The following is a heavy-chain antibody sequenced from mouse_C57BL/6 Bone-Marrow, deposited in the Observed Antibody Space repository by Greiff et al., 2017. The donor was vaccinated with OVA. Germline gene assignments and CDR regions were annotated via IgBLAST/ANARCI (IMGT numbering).Heavy chain of an antibody. D-gene: IGHD1-1*01. CDR2: IWSGGST. J-gene: IGHJ1*03. CDR1: GFSLTSYG. CDR3: ARRKNYYGGAYFDV. V-gene: IGHV2-2*01. Sequence: QVQLKESGPGLVQPSQSLSITCTVSGFSLTSYGVHWVRQSPGKGLEWLGVIWSGGSTDYNAAFISRLSISKDNSKSQVFFKMNSLQADDTAIYYCARRKNYYGGAYFDVWGTGTTVTVSS.